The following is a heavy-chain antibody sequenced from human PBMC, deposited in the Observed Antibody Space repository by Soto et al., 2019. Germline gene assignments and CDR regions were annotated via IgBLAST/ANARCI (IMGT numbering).Heavy chain of an antibody. Sequence: SQKICSTGSGYSSTSYWSGWGRQMTGKGLEWMGIIYPGDSDTRYSPSFQGQVTISADKSVSTAYLQWSSLKASDTAMYYCARRPTVTSGCFDPWGQGTLVTVSS. V-gene: IGHV5-51*01. CDR1: GYSSTSYW. J-gene: IGHJ5*02. D-gene: IGHD4-17*01. CDR2: IYPGDSDT. CDR3: ARRPTVTSGCFDP.